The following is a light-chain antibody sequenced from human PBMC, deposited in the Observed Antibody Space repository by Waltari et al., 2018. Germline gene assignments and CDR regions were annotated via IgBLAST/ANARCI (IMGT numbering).Light chain of an antibody. CDR1: SSNFGAGYD. CDR3: QSYDTGLKGYV. CDR2: ENI. Sequence: QSVLTQPPSVSGAPGQRVTISCTGSSSNFGAGYDVHWYQQLPGTAPKVLIYENINRPSGVPDRFSGSKSGTSASLAITGLQAEDEADYYCQSYDTGLKGYVFGTGTKVTVV. V-gene: IGLV1-40*01. J-gene: IGLJ1*01.